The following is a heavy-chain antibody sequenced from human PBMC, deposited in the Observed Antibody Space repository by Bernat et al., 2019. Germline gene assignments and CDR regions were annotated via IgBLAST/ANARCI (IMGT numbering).Heavy chain of an antibody. CDR2: IGGRGGST. V-gene: IGHV3-23*01. CDR1: GFTFSNYA. J-gene: IGHJ4*02. CDR3: AKEEAGQADY. Sequence: EVQLLESGGGLVQPGGSLRLSCAASGFTFSNYAMSWVRQAAGKGLEWVSAIGGRGGSTYYADSVKGRFTISRDNSKNTLFLQMNSLRAEDTALYFCAKEEAGQADYWGQGTLVTVSS.